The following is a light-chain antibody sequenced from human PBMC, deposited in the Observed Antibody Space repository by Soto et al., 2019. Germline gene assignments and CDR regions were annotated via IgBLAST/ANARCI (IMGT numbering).Light chain of an antibody. CDR1: SSDVGAYNY. J-gene: IGLJ1*01. CDR2: EVS. V-gene: IGLV2-8*01. Sequence: QSVLTQPPSASGSPGQSVTICCTGTSSDVGAYNYVSWYQQLPGKAPKLIIYEVSKRPSGVPDRFSGSKSGNTASLTVSGLQADDEADYYCTSYAGTYSFFYVFGAGTKVTLL. CDR3: TSYAGTYSFFYV.